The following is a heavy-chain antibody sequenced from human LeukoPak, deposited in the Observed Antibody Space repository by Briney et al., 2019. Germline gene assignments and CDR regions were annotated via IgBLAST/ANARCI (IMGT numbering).Heavy chain of an antibody. CDR1: GFTFSGYS. V-gene: IGHV3-21*04. D-gene: IGHD4-23*01. CDR2: ISSSSTYI. CDR3: ARDSDYGGSFDI. J-gene: IGHJ3*02. Sequence: SGGSLRLSCAASGFTFSGYSINWVRKAPGKGLEWFSSISSSSTYIYYGDSVKGRFTISRDNAKNSLYLQMHSLRAEDTAVYYCARDSDYGGSFDIWGQGTMVTVSS.